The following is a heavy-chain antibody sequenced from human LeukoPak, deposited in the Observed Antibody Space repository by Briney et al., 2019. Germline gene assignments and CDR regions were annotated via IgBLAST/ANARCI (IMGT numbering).Heavy chain of an antibody. V-gene: IGHV4-4*07. Sequence: PSETLSLTCSVSGGSISNYYWSWIRQPAGKGLEWIGRIYPSGSTNSNPSLNSRVTMSVDTSKNQFSLKLSSVTAADTAVYYCARGFPVLPGAKIYGMDVWGQGTTVTVSS. CDR1: GGSISNYY. CDR2: IYPSGST. CDR3: ARGFPVLPGAKIYGMDV. J-gene: IGHJ6*02. D-gene: IGHD2-2*01.